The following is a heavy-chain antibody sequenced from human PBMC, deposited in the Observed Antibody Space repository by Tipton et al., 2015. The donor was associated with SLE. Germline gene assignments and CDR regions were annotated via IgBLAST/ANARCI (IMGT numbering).Heavy chain of an antibody. D-gene: IGHD6-19*01. V-gene: IGHV3-64*01. J-gene: IGHJ6*02. CDR2: ISSNGGST. Sequence: SLRLSCAASGFTFSSYAMHWVRQAPGKGLEYVSAISSNGGSTYYANSVKGRFTIFRDNSKNTLYLQMGSLRAEDMAVYYCARVSVAGSYYYYYGMDVWGQGTTVTVSS. CDR1: GFTFSSYA. CDR3: ARVSVAGSYYYYYGMDV.